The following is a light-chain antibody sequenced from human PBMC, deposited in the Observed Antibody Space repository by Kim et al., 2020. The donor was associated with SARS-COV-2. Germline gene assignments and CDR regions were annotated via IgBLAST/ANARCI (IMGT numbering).Light chain of an antibody. J-gene: IGKJ2*01. Sequence: SASVGDRVPITCPASQSISSYLSWYQQKPGTAPKLLIYAASSLQSGVPSRFSRSGSGTDFTLTISSLQPEAFATYYCQQSYSSLYTFGQGTKLEF. CDR1: QSISSY. CDR2: AAS. V-gene: IGKV1-39*01. CDR3: QQSYSSLYT.